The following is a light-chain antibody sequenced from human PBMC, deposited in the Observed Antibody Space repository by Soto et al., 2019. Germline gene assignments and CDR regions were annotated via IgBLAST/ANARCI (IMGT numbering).Light chain of an antibody. CDR1: QSVAKNY. J-gene: IGKJ4*01. V-gene: IGKV3-20*01. Sequence: ETVLTQSPGTLSLSPGERATLSCRASQSVAKNYLVWYQHKPGQGPRLLISGASSRATGIPDRFSGSGSGTDFTLTISRLQPEDFAVYSCLQYASEPLTFGGGTKVEI. CDR2: GAS. CDR3: LQYASEPLT.